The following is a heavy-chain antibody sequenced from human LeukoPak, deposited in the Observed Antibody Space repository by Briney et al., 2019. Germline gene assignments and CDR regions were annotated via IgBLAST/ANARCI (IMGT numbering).Heavy chain of an antibody. D-gene: IGHD2-2*01. CDR1: GFTFSSYA. Sequence: GGSLRLSCAASGFTFSSYAMSWVRQAPGKGLEWMGGFDPEDGETIYAQKFQGRVTMTEDTSTDTAYMELSSLRSEDTAVYYCASGYQLLGMDVWGQGTTVTVSS. CDR2: FDPEDGET. V-gene: IGHV1-24*01. CDR3: ASGYQLLGMDV. J-gene: IGHJ6*02.